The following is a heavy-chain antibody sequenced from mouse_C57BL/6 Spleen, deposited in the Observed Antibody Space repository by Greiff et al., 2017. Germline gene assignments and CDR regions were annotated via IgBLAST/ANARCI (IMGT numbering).Heavy chain of an antibody. CDR2: IDPETGGT. D-gene: IGHD1-1*01. CDR3: TSASGSSYPYCFDY. J-gene: IGHJ2*01. V-gene: IGHV1-15*01. Sequence: VQLQQSGAELVRPGASVTLSCKASGYTFTDYEMHWVKQTPVHGLEWIGAIDPETGGTAYNQKFKGKAILTADKSSSTAYMELRSLTSETSAVSYCTSASGSSYPYCFDYWGQGTTLTVSS. CDR1: GYTFTDYE.